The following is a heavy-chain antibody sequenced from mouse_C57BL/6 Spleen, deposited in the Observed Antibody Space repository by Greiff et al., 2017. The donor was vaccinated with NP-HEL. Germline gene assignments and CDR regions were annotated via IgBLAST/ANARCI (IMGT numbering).Heavy chain of an antibody. Sequence: VQLKQSGPGLVQPSQSLSITCTVSGFSLTSYGVHWVRQSPGKGLEWLGVIWSGGSTDYNAAFISRLSISKDNSKSQVFFKMNSLQADDTAIYYCARNGFSSPWYFDVWGTGTTVTVSS. CDR1: GFSLTSYG. V-gene: IGHV2-2*01. CDR3: ARNGFSSPWYFDV. D-gene: IGHD1-1*01. J-gene: IGHJ1*03. CDR2: IWSGGST.